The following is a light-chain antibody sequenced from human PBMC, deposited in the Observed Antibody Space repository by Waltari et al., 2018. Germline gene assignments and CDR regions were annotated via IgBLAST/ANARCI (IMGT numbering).Light chain of an antibody. CDR1: QGISSY. V-gene: IGKV1-39*01. J-gene: IGKJ1*01. CDR3: QQSYSTPRT. CDR2: AAS. Sequence: DIQMTQSPPSLSASVGDRVTITCRASQGISSYVSWYQQKPGKAPNLLIYAASSLQSGVPSRFSGSGSGTDFTLTISSLQPEDFATYYCQQSYSTPRTFGQGTRVEIK.